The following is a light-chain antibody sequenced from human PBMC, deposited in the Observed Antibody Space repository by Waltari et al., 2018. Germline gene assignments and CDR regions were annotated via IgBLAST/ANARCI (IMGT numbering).Light chain of an antibody. Sequence: QSAVTQPASVSGSPGQSITLPCTGTSSDLGGYNYASWYQPHPGKAPKLIIYAFTNRPSGVSDRFSASKSGNTASLTISGLQPEDEADYYCSSYTSSAAHVFGTATRVTVV. CDR1: SSDLGGYNY. CDR2: AFT. V-gene: IGLV2-14*03. J-gene: IGLJ1*01. CDR3: SSYTSSAAHV.